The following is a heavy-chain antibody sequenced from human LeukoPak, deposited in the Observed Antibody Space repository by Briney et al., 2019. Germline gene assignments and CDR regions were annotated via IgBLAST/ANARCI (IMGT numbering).Heavy chain of an antibody. CDR3: AREDSIAVAGYTYYFDY. V-gene: IGHV3-66*01. CDR2: IYSGGST. J-gene: IGHJ4*02. D-gene: IGHD6-19*01. CDR1: GFTVSRNY. Sequence: GGSLRLSCAASGFTVSRNYMSWVRQAPGKGLEWVSVIYSGGSTYYADSVRGRFTISRDNSKNTLYLQMNSLRAEDTAVYYCAREDSIAVAGYTYYFDYWGQGTLVTVSS.